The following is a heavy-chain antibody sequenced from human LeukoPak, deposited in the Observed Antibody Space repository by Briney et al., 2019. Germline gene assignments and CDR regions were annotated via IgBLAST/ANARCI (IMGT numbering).Heavy chain of an antibody. V-gene: IGHV1-69*02. CDR3: ASMGIAVAGWNTYYFDY. D-gene: IGHD6-19*01. Sequence: SVNVSCKASGGTFSSYTISWVRQAPGQGLEWMGRIIPILGIANYAQKFQGRVTITADKSTSTAYMELSSLRSEDTAVYYCASMGIAVAGWNTYYFDYWGQGTLVTVSS. CDR1: GGTFSSYT. J-gene: IGHJ4*02. CDR2: IIPILGIA.